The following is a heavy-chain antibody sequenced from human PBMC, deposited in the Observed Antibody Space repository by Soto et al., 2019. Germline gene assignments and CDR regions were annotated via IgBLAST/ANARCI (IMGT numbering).Heavy chain of an antibody. J-gene: IGHJ5*02. D-gene: IGHD3-16*01. CDR3: AGSSYPDKNFWFDP. CDR2: IYYSGST. CDR1: GGSISSYY. Sequence: SETLSLTCTVSGGSISSYYWSWIRQPPGKGLEWIGYIYYSGSTNYNPSLKSRVTISVDTSKNQFSLKLSSVTAADTAVYYCAGSSYPDKNFWFDPWGQGTLVTVSS. V-gene: IGHV4-59*01.